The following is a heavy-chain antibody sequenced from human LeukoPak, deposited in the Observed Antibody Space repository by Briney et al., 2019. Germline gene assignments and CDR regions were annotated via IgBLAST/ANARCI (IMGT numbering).Heavy chain of an antibody. CDR2: IYTSGST. CDR3: ARGYYDSSGYYPLNY. J-gene: IGHJ4*02. D-gene: IGHD3-22*01. Sequence: SQTLSLTCTVSGGSICSGSYYWSWIRQPAGKGLEWIGRIYTSGSTNYNPSLKSRVTISVDTSKNQFSLKLSSVTAADTAVYYCARGYYDSSGYYPLNYWGQGTLVTVSS. V-gene: IGHV4-61*02. CDR1: GGSICSGSYY.